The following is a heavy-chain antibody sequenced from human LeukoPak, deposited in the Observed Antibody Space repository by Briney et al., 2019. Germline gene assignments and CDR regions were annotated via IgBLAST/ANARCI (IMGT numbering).Heavy chain of an antibody. CDR1: GGTFSSYA. J-gene: IGHJ4*02. Sequence: SVKVSCKASGGTFSSYAISWVRQAPGQGLEWMGRTIPILGIANYAQKFQGRVTITADKSTSTAYMELSSLRSEDTAVYYCARLGIAAAGTVDYWGQGTLVTVSS. CDR3: ARLGIAAAGTVDY. CDR2: TIPILGIA. V-gene: IGHV1-69*04. D-gene: IGHD6-13*01.